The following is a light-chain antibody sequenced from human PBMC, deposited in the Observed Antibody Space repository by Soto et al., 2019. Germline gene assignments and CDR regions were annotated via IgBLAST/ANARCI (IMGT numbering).Light chain of an antibody. J-gene: IGKJ2*01. CDR3: LQYNRYPRT. V-gene: IGKV1-17*01. Sequence: DIQMTQSPSSLSASVGDRVTITCRASQDISNDLGWYQQRPGKAPKRLIYTTSNLHSGGPSRFSGSGSGTEVALTISSLQPEASATYYCLQYNRYPRTFGQGTKVEI. CDR2: TTS. CDR1: QDISND.